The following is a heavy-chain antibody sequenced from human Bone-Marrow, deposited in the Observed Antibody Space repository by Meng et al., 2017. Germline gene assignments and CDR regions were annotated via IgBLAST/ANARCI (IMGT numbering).Heavy chain of an antibody. V-gene: IGHV3-23*01. CDR1: GFTFSSYG. J-gene: IGHJ4*02. CDR2: ISGSGSST. Sequence: GGSLRLSCAASGFTFSSYGMHWVRQAPGKGLEWVSAISGSGSSTYYADSVKGRFTISRDNSKNTLYLQMNSLRAEDTAVYYCAKDPYPYISSSYFDYWGQGTLVTVSS. D-gene: IGHD6-6*01. CDR3: AKDPYPYISSSYFDY.